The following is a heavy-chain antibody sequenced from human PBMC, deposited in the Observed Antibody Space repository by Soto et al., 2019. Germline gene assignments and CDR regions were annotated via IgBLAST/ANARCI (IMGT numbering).Heavy chain of an antibody. D-gene: IGHD6-19*01. Sequence: QITLKESGPTLVKPTQTLTLTCTFSGFSLSTGGVGVGWIRQPPGKALEWLALIYWDDDKRYSPSLKSRLTITKDTSKNQVVLTMTNMDPVDTATYYCAHSYVDSSGRQWWLDYWGQGTLVTVSS. CDR1: GFSLSTGGVG. CDR2: IYWDDDK. V-gene: IGHV2-5*02. CDR3: AHSYVDSSGRQWWLDY. J-gene: IGHJ4*02.